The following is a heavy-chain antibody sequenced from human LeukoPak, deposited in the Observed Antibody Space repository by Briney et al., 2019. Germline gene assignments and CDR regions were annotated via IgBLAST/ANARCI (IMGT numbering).Heavy chain of an antibody. D-gene: IGHD2-2*01. Sequence: SETLSLTCTVSGGSLSSHFWSWIRQPPGKGLELIGHIYYTGTAYYNPSLNSRVTISLDTSRNQFSLRLTSVTAADTAVYYCARFSSGCSTASCYLTYWGQGTLVTVSS. V-gene: IGHV4-59*11. CDR1: GGSLSSHF. CDR2: IYYTGTA. J-gene: IGHJ4*02. CDR3: ARFSSGCSTASCYLTY.